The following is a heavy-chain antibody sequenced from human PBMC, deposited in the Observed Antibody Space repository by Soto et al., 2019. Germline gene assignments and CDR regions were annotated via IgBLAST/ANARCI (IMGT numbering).Heavy chain of an antibody. CDR1: GYTIIDYY. CDR3: ARPPGYISDWYYFDL. D-gene: IGHD3-9*01. V-gene: IGHV1-2*02. Sequence: ASVKVSCKASGYTIIDYYMHWVRQAPGRGFEWMGRTSPRSGGTNYAQKFQGRVTMTWDTSLNTAYMELSSLISEDTAVYYCARPPGYISDWYYFDLWGQGTLVTVSS. CDR2: TSPRSGGT. J-gene: IGHJ4*02.